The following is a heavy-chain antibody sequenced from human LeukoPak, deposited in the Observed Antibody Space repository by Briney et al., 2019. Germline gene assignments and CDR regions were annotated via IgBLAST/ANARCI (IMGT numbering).Heavy chain of an antibody. CDR2: ISYTGTYI. CDR3: VRDRGTYRPIDY. CDR1: GIYD. J-gene: IGHJ4*02. V-gene: IGHV3-21*04. D-gene: IGHD1-26*01. Sequence: GGSLRLSCAASGIYDMSWVRQAPGKGLEWVSSISYTGTYIYYADSVKGRFTISRDNAQNSLYLQMNSLRAEDTAIYYCVRDRGTYRPIDYWGQGTLVTVSS.